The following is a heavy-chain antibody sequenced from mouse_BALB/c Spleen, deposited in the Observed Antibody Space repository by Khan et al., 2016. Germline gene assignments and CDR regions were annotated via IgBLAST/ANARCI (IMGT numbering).Heavy chain of an antibody. V-gene: IGHV10-1*02. CDR2: IRSKSNNYAT. Sequence: EVQLVESGGGLVQPKWSLKLSCAASGFTFNTYAMNWVRQAPGKGLEWVARIRSKSNNYATYYADSVKDRFTISRDDSQSMLYLQMNNLKTEDTAMYYCVRHYGSSYFDYWGQGTTLTVSS. J-gene: IGHJ2*01. D-gene: IGHD1-1*01. CDR1: GFTFNTYA. CDR3: VRHYGSSYFDY.